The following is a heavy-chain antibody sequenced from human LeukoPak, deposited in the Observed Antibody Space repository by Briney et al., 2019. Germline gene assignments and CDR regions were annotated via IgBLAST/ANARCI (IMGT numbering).Heavy chain of an antibody. CDR1: GGTFSSYA. CDR3: AGHDFDWLFSAFAY. Sequence: SVKVSCKASGGTFSSYAISWVRQAPGQGLEWMGGIIPIFGTANYAQKFQGRVTITADESTSTAYMELSSLRSEDTAVYYCAGHDFDWLFSAFAYWGQGTLVTVSS. CDR2: IIPIFGTA. J-gene: IGHJ4*02. D-gene: IGHD3-9*01. V-gene: IGHV1-69*01.